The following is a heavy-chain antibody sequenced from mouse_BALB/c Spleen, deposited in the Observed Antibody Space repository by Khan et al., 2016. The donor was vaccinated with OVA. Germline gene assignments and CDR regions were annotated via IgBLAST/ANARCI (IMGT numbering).Heavy chain of an antibody. J-gene: IGHJ2*01. V-gene: IGHV3-2*02. Sequence: EVQLQESGPGLLKPSQSLSLSCTVSGYSITSDYAWNWIRQFPGNKLECMAYTGYSGSTTYNPSLRSRITITRDTSKNQFFLQLTSVTTEDTATYDCASGGLLLRYPDYFDYWGQGTTLTVSS. CDR3: ASGGLLLRYPDYFDY. CDR2: TGYSGST. D-gene: IGHD1-1*01. CDR1: GYSITSDYA.